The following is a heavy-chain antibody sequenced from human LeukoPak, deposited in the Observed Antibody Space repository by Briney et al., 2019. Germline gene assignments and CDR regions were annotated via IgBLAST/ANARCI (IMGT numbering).Heavy chain of an antibody. CDR3: AREESGGYFDY. J-gene: IGHJ4*02. Sequence: ASVKVSCKASGYTFSNYYMHWVRQAPGQGLEWMGLINPTGTGTNYAQKFRGRVTLTRDTSTTTVYMELSSLRSEDSAVYYCAREESGGYFDYWGQGTLVTVSS. V-gene: IGHV1-46*01. CDR1: GYTFSNYY. D-gene: IGHD2-8*02. CDR2: INPTGTGT.